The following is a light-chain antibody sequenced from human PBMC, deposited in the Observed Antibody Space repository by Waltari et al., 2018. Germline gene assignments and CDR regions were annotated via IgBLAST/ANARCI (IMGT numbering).Light chain of an antibody. CDR1: QSLVHNNGRTY. CDR2: EVS. Sequence: DMVMTQTPLPLSVTPGQPVSISCNSSQSLVHNNGRTYLNWYLQRPGQPPQLLIYEVSNRFSGVPDRFSGSGSGTDFTLRISRVEAEDVGVYYCLQSLQFLTFGGGTKVETK. CDR3: LQSLQFLT. J-gene: IGKJ4*01. V-gene: IGKV2D-29*01.